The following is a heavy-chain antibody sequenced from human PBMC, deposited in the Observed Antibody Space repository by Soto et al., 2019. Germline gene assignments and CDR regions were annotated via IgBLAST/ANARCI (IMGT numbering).Heavy chain of an antibody. Sequence: PGESLKISCKGSGYSFPSYWIGWVRQMPGKGLECMGFIYPGDSDTTYSPSFQGQVTISADKSTSTAYLQWSSLKASDTAMYYCARVDSSGCSEYWGQGTLVTVSS. J-gene: IGHJ4*02. CDR3: ARVDSSGCSEY. V-gene: IGHV5-51*01. D-gene: IGHD6-19*01. CDR1: GYSFPSYW. CDR2: IYPGDSDT.